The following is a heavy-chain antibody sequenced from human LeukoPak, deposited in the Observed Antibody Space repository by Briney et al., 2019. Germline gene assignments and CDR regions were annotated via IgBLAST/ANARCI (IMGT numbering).Heavy chain of an antibody. D-gene: IGHD1-26*01. CDR1: GASISSSSYY. V-gene: IGHV4-39*01. J-gene: IGHJ1*01. CDR2: MDYSGST. CDR3: AGYSGSHLGAGAEYFQH. Sequence: SETLSLTCTVSGASISSSSYYWAWIRQPPGKGLEWIGSMDYSGSTYYKPSLKSRVTISVDTSKNQFSLKLSAVTAADTAVYYCAGYSGSHLGAGAEYFQHWGQGTLVTVSS.